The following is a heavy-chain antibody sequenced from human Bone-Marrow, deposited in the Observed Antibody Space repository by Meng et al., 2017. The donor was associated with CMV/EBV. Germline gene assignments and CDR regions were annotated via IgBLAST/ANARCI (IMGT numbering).Heavy chain of an antibody. CDR1: GGTFSSYA. V-gene: IGHV1-69*05. J-gene: IGHJ4*02. Sequence: SVKVSCKASGGTFSSYAISWVRQAPGQGLEWMGVIIPIFGTANYAQKFQGRVTITTDESTSTAQMELSSLRSEDTAVYYCACGYSSSWYYFDYWGQGTLVTVSS. CDR3: ACGYSSSWYYFDY. D-gene: IGHD6-13*01. CDR2: IIPIFGTA.